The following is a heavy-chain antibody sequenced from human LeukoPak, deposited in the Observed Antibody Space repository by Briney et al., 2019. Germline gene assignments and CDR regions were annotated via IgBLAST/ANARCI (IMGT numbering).Heavy chain of an antibody. V-gene: IGHV1-69*04. Sequence: GASVKVSCKASGGTFSSYAISWVRQAPGQGLEWMGRIIPILGIANYAQKFQGRVTITADKSTSTAYMELSSLRSEDTAVYYCARDGDTAMAPEGYWGQGTLVTVSS. D-gene: IGHD5-18*01. CDR1: GGTFSSYA. CDR2: IIPILGIA. CDR3: ARDGDTAMAPEGY. J-gene: IGHJ4*02.